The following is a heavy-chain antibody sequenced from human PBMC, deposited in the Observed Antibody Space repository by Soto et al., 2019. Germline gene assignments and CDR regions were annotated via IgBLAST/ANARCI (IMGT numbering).Heavy chain of an antibody. CDR2: IYYSGST. CDR3: AGGPRSSSGIAARTSYYYYYYGMDV. Sequence: KPSETLSLTCTVSGGSISSYYWSWIRQPPGKGLEWIGYIYYSGSTNYNPSLKSRVTISVDTSKNQFSLKLSSVTAADTAVYYCAGGPRSSSGIAARTSYYYYYYGMDVWGQGTTVTVSS. J-gene: IGHJ6*02. D-gene: IGHD6-6*01. CDR1: GGSISSYY. V-gene: IGHV4-59*01.